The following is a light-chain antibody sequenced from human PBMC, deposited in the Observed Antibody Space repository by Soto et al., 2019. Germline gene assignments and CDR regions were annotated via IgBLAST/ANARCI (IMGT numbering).Light chain of an antibody. Sequence: QSALTQPASVSGSPGQSITISCTGTSSDVGRYNYVSWYQQHPGKAPKLMIYDVNTRPSGVSNRFSGSKSGNTASLTISGLQAEDEADYYCSSFTASTTQVFGPGPKLTVL. CDR3: SSFTASTTQV. V-gene: IGLV2-14*03. CDR1: SSDVGRYNY. J-gene: IGLJ1*01. CDR2: DVN.